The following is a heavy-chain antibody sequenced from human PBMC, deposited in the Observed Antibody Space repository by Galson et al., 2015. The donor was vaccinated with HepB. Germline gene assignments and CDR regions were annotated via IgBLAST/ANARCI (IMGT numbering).Heavy chain of an antibody. CDR1: GFTFSSYA. D-gene: IGHD4-23*01. CDR3: AKAFDYGGNSGLDY. Sequence: SLRLSCAASGFTFSSYAMSWVRQAPGKGLEWVSAISGSGGSTYYADSVKGRFTISRDNSKNTLYLQMNSLRAEDTAVYYCAKAFDYGGNSGLDYWGQGTLVTVSS. V-gene: IGHV3-23*01. CDR2: ISGSGGST. J-gene: IGHJ4*02.